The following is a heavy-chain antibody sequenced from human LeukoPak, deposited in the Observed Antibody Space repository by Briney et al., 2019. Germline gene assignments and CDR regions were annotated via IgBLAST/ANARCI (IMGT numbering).Heavy chain of an antibody. D-gene: IGHD3-22*01. Sequence: ASVKVSCKASGGTFSSYAISWVRQAPGQGLEWMGRIIPILGIANYAQKFQGRVTITADKSTSTAYMELSSLRSEDTAVYYCARDLWKDSSGYYRKVYWYFDLWGRGTLVTVSS. CDR1: GGTFSSYA. J-gene: IGHJ2*01. CDR2: IIPILGIA. CDR3: ARDLWKDSSGYYRKVYWYFDL. V-gene: IGHV1-69*04.